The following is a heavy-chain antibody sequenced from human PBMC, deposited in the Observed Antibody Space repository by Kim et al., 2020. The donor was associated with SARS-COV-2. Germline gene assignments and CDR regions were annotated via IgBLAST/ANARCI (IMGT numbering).Heavy chain of an antibody. J-gene: IGHJ3*02. V-gene: IGHV1-3*01. D-gene: IGHD3-10*01. CDR3: ARDLLWFGAGFSAFDI. Sequence: KCQGRVTITRDTAANTAYMELSSLRSEDTAVYYCARDLLWFGAGFSAFDIWGQGTMVTVSS.